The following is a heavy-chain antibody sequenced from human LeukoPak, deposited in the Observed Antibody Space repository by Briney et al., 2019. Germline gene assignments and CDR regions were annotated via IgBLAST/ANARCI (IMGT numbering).Heavy chain of an antibody. Sequence: GGSLRLSCAASGFTFSSYAMHWVRQAPGKGLEYVSAISTDGGSTYYANSVKGRFTISRDNSKNTLYLQMNSLTAEDTALYYCAKDKGDTSGWYYGFDLWGQGTKVTVSS. CDR1: GFTFSSYA. D-gene: IGHD6-19*01. CDR2: ISTDGGST. V-gene: IGHV3-64*01. CDR3: AKDKGDTSGWYYGFDL. J-gene: IGHJ3*01.